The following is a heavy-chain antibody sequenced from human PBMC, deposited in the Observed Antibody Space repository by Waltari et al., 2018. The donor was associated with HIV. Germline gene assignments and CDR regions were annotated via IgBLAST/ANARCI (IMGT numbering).Heavy chain of an antibody. CDR1: GYTFTDNY. V-gene: IGHV1-2*02. J-gene: IGHJ6*02. Sequence: QVELVQSGAEVKKPGASVKVSCKASGYTFTDNYIHWGRQAPGHGLEWMGWINPKSGGTKHAQKFQGRVTMTRDTSMSTVYMEVSRLTSDDTAVYYCARGGASTTPRDYNYYGLDVWGQGTTVTVSS. CDR3: ARGGASTTPRDYNYYGLDV. CDR2: INPKSGGT. D-gene: IGHD2-2*01.